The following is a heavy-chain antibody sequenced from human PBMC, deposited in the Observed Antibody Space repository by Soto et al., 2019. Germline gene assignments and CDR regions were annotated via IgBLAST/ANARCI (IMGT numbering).Heavy chain of an antibody. CDR3: AIGGVSTRTFGY. Sequence: GESLKISCKGSGYNFAGYWIAWVRQMPGKGLELMGIIYPSDSDTRYRPSFQGQVTTSADKSISSAYLQWSSLRASDTAMYYCAIGGVSTRTFGYWGQGTPVTVSS. V-gene: IGHV5-51*01. D-gene: IGHD3-3*01. CDR1: GYNFAGYW. CDR2: IYPSDSDT. J-gene: IGHJ4*02.